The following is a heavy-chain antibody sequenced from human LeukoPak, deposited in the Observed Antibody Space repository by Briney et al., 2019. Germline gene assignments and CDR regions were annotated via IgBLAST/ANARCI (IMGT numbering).Heavy chain of an antibody. J-gene: IGHJ4*02. CDR2: VYTSGST. V-gene: IGHV4-4*07. CDR3: AREIQGGYYDSSGSIDY. D-gene: IGHD3-22*01. CDR1: GGSISSYH. Sequence: PSETLSLTCTVSGGSISSYHWSWIRQPAGKGLEWIGHVYTSGSTNYNPSLKSRVTMSVDTSKNQFSLKLSSVTAADTAVYYCAREIQGGYYDSSGSIDYWGQGTLVTVSS.